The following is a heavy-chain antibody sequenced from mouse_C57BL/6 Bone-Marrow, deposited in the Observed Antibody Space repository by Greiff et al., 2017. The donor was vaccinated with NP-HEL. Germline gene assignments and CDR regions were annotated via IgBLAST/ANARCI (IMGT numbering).Heavy chain of an antibody. CDR2: IRNKANNHAT. CDR3: TRRRYDYDGADAMDY. V-gene: IGHV6-6*01. J-gene: IGHJ4*01. CDR1: GFTFSDAW. Sequence: DVKLVESGGGLVQPGGSMKLSCAASGFTFSDAWMDWVRQSPEKGLEWVAEIRNKANNHATYYAESVKGRFTISRDDSKSSVYLQMNSLRAEDTGIYYCTRRRYDYDGADAMDYWGQGTSVTVSS. D-gene: IGHD2-4*01.